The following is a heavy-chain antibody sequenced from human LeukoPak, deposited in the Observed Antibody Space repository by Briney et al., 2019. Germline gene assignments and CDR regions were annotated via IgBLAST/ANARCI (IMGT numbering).Heavy chain of an antibody. Sequence: GGSLRLSCAASGFTFSGSAMHWVRQASGKGLEWVGRIRSKANSYATAYAASVKGRFTISRDDSKNTAYLQMNSLKTEDTAVYYRTRQGLVGATFDYWGQGTLVTVSS. CDR2: IRSKANSYAT. J-gene: IGHJ4*02. D-gene: IGHD1-26*01. V-gene: IGHV3-73*01. CDR1: GFTFSGSA. CDR3: TRQGLVGATFDY.